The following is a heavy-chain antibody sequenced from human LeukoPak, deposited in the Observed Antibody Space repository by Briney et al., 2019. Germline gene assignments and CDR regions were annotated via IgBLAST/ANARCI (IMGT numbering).Heavy chain of an antibody. D-gene: IGHD3-22*01. J-gene: IGHJ4*02. Sequence: GGSLRLSCAASGFTLSSYGMHWVRQAPGKGLEWVAVIWYDGSNKYYAESVKGRFTISRDNSKNTLYLQMNSLRAEDTAVYYCAKDFSYYDSSGGGPDYWGQGTLVTVSS. CDR1: GFTLSSYG. CDR2: IWYDGSNK. V-gene: IGHV3-33*06. CDR3: AKDFSYYDSSGGGPDY.